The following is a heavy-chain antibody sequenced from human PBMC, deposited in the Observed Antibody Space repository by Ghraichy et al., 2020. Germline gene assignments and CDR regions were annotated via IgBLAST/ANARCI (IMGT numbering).Heavy chain of an antibody. D-gene: IGHD6-19*01. Sequence: SETLSLTCTVSGGSISSYYWSWIRQPPVKGLEWIGYIYYSGSTNYNPSLKSRVTISVDTSKNQFSLKLSSVTAADTAVYYCARTLPGIAVAVYWYFDLWGRGTLVTVSS. CDR2: IYYSGST. CDR1: GGSISSYY. CDR3: ARTLPGIAVAVYWYFDL. J-gene: IGHJ2*01. V-gene: IGHV4-59*01.